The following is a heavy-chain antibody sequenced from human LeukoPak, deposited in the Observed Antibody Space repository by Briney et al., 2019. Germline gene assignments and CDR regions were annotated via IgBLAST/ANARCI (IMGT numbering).Heavy chain of an antibody. J-gene: IGHJ6*03. D-gene: IGHD2-15*01. V-gene: IGHV3-48*03. CDR3: AKDAAYYYYMDV. Sequence: PGGSLRLSCAASGFTFSSYEMNWVRQAPGKGLEWVSYISSSGSTIYYADSVKGRFTISRDNAKNTLYLQMNSLRAEDTAVYYCAKDAAYYYYMDVWGKGTTVTVSS. CDR2: ISSSGSTI. CDR1: GFTFSSYE.